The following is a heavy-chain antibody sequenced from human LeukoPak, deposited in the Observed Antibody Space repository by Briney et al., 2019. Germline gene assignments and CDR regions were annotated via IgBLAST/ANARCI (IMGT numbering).Heavy chain of an antibody. V-gene: IGHV1-69*04. CDR2: IIPILGIA. CDR1: GGXFSSYA. D-gene: IGHD6-13*01. CDR3: ASTRGSSAALYFDY. J-gene: IGHJ4*02. Sequence: SVKVSCKASGGXFSSYAISWVRQAPGQGLEWMGRIIPILGIANYAQKFQGRVTITADKSTSTAYMELNSLRSEDTAVYYCASTRGSSAALYFDYWGQGTLVTVSS.